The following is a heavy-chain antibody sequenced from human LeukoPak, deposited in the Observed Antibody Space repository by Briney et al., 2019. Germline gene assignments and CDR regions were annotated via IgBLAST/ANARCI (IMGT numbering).Heavy chain of an antibody. CDR1: GFTFSSYS. Sequence: GGSLRLSCAASGFTFSSYSMNWVRQAPGKGLEWVSYISSSSSTIYYADSVKGRFTISRDNAKNSLYLQMNSLRAEDTAVYYCAIDVRKLFDYWGQGTLVTVSS. CDR3: AIDVRKLFDY. CDR2: ISSSSSTI. J-gene: IGHJ4*02. V-gene: IGHV3-48*01.